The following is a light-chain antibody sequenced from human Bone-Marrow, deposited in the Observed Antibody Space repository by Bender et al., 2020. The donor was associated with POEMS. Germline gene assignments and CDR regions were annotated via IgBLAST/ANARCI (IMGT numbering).Light chain of an antibody. CDR1: NIGGES. V-gene: IGLV3-21*02. J-gene: IGLJ1*01. CDR3: QVWDSTSDHV. CDR2: YDS. Sequence: YVLTQPPSLSVAPGQTARITCGGDNIGGESVHWYQQKPGQAPVLVIYYDSDRPPGIPERFSGSNSGNTATLTISRVEAGDEADYYCQVWDSTSDHVFGSGTKVTVL.